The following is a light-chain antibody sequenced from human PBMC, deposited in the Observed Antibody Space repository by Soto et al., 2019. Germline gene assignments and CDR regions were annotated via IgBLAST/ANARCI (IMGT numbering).Light chain of an antibody. CDR2: AAS. Sequence: MAQSPASLSAPVGDRITITCRASRDVGSDLSWYQQKPGKAPTLLIYAASNLHSGVPSRFSGSRSGTEFTLTVSSLQPEDFAVYYCQQHRDDSRTFGQGTKVDIK. CDR1: RDVGSD. V-gene: IGKV1-6*01. J-gene: IGKJ1*01. CDR3: QQHRDDSRT.